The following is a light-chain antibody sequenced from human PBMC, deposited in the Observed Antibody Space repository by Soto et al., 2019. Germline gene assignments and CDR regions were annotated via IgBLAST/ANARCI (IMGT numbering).Light chain of an antibody. Sequence: QPVLTQPASVSGSPGQSITISCTGTSRDVGGSRYVSWYQQHPGEAPKLMIYDVTDRPSGVSNRFSGSKSGNTASLTISGLQAEDEADYYCASYSTTNNIIFGGGTKVTVL. V-gene: IGLV2-14*03. J-gene: IGLJ2*01. CDR2: DVT. CDR3: ASYSTTNNII. CDR1: SRDVGGSRY.